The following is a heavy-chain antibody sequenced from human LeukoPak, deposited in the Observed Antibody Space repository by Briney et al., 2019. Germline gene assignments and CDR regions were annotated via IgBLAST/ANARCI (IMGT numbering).Heavy chain of an antibody. J-gene: IGHJ4*02. CDR1: GGTFSSYA. D-gene: IGHD3-22*01. V-gene: IGHV1-69*05. CDR2: IIPIFGTA. Sequence: SVKVSCKASGGTFSSYAISWVRQAPGQGREWMGGIIPIFGTANYAQKSQGRVTITTDESTSTASMELRSLRAGDTAVYYCAREQFAMRVVFEGGEGTLVTVSS. CDR3: AREQFAMRVVFE.